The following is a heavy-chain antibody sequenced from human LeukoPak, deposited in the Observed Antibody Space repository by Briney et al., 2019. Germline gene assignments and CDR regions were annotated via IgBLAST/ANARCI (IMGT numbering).Heavy chain of an antibody. V-gene: IGHV3-33*01. Sequence: GGSLRLSCVASRFSLSTYGSHWVRQAPGEGLEWVAVIWNDENSKYNADSIKGPFTISRDNSKNTVYLQMNSLRAEDTAAYYCARASGPFGYWGQGTLVTVAS. CDR1: RFSLSTYG. J-gene: IGHJ4*02. CDR3: ARASGPFGY. CDR2: IWNDENSK.